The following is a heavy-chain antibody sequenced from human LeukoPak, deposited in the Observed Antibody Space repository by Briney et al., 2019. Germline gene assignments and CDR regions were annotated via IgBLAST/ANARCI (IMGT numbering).Heavy chain of an antibody. J-gene: IGHJ3*01. CDR1: GFIFSNYR. CDR2: ISSSGSTI. CDR3: ATLRGDYYDSRAYDL. Sequence: GGSLRLSCAASGFIFSNYRMNWVRQAPGKGLEWVSYISSSGSTIYYVDSVKGRFTISRDNAKNSLSLQMNSLRAEDTAVYYCATLRGDYYDSRAYDLWGQGTMVTVSS. V-gene: IGHV3-48*04. D-gene: IGHD3-22*01.